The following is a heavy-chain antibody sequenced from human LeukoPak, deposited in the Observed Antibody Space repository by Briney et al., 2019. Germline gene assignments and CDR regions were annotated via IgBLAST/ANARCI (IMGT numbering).Heavy chain of an antibody. CDR3: ARLRYYYGSGSYLIDY. CDR2: IYYSGST. V-gene: IGHV4-39*01. J-gene: IGHJ4*02. D-gene: IGHD3-10*01. CDR1: GGSISSSSYY. Sequence: TSSETLSLTCTVSGGSISSSSYYWGWIRQPPGKGLEWIGSIYYSGSTYYNPSLKSRVTISVDTSKNQFSLKLSSVTAADTAVYYCARLRYYYGSGSYLIDYWGQGTLVTVSS.